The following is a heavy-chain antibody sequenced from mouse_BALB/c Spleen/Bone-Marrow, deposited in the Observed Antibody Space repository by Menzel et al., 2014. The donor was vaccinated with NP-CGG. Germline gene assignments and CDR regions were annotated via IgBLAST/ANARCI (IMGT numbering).Heavy chain of an antibody. D-gene: IGHD1-2*01. CDR3: ARGKGYGYGWFAY. CDR2: INPSTGYT. V-gene: IGHV1-7*01. CDR1: GYTFTSYW. J-gene: IGHJ3*01. Sequence: QVQLQQSGAELAKPGASVKMSCKASGYTFTSYWMHWVKQRPGQGLEWIGYINPSTGYTEYNQKFKDKATLTADKSSSTAYMQLSSLTSEDSAVYYCARGKGYGYGWFAYWGRGTLVTVSA.